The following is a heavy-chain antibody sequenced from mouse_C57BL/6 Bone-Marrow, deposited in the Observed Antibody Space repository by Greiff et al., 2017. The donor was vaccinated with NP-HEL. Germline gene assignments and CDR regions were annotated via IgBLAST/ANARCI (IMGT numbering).Heavy chain of an antibody. V-gene: IGHV10-1*01. CDR2: IRSKSNNYAT. CDR3: GSQGYGGYYFDY. J-gene: IGHJ2*01. CDR1: GFSFNTYA. D-gene: IGHD1-1*02. Sequence: EVQLVESGGGLVQPKGSLKLSCAASGFSFNTYAMNWVRQAPGKGLEWVARIRSKSNNYATYYADSLKARFTISKSDSESLLYLQMNNLKTEDTAMDDCGSQGYGGYYFDYWGQGTTLTVSA.